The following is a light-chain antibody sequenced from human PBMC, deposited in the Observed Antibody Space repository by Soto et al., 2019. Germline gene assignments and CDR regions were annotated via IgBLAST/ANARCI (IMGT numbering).Light chain of an antibody. V-gene: IGKV3-11*01. J-gene: IGKJ4*01. CDR1: QSVSSY. CDR3: QQRLT. CDR2: DAS. Sequence: EIVLTQSPATLSLSPGERATLSCRASQSVSSYLAWYQQKPGQAPRLLIYDASNRATGIPARFSGSGSGTDFTRTISSLEPEDFAVYYCQQRLTFGGGTKVEIK.